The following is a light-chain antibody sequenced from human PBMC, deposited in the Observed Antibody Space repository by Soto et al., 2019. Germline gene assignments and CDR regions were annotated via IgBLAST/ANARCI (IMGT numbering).Light chain of an antibody. V-gene: IGLV2-11*01. Sequence: QSALTQPRSVSGSPGQSVTISCTGSSSDIGGYNYVSWYQQHPGKAPKLMIYDVSKRPSGVPDRFSGSKSGTSASLAIGGLQSEDEADYYCATWDDRLNDWVFGGGTQLTVL. CDR1: SSDIGGYNY. CDR2: DVS. CDR3: ATWDDRLNDWV. J-gene: IGLJ3*02.